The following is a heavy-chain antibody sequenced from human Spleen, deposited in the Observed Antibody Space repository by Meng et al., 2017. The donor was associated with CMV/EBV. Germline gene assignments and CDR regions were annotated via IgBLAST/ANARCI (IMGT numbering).Heavy chain of an antibody. J-gene: IGHJ6*02. CDR2: IYYSGST. V-gene: IGHV4-59*01. CDR1: GGSISSYY. CDR3: ARGETVVVVPDYYYGMDV. D-gene: IGHD2-2*01. Sequence: SETLSLTCTVSGGSISSYYWSWIRQPPGKGLEWSGYIYYSGSTNYNPSLKSRVTISVDTSKNQFSLKLSSVTAADTAVYYCARGETVVVVPDYYYGMDVWGQGTTVTVSS.